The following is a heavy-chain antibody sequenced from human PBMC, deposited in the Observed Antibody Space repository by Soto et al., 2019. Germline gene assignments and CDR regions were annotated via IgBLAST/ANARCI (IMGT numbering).Heavy chain of an antibody. CDR3: AREGYYYGSGTQHDAFDI. J-gene: IGHJ3*02. Sequence: PGGSLRLSCAASGFTFASYSMAWVRQAPGKGLEWVSAISSSSSYIYYADSVKGRFTISRDNAKNSLYLQMNSLRAEDTAVYYCAREGYYYGSGTQHDAFDIWGQGTMVTVS. V-gene: IGHV3-21*01. D-gene: IGHD3-10*01. CDR1: GFTFASYS. CDR2: ISSSSSYI.